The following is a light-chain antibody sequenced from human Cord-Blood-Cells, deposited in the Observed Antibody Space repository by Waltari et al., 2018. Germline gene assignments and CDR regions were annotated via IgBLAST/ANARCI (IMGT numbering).Light chain of an antibody. CDR1: SSDVGGYNK. V-gene: IGLV2-14*01. CDR2: HVS. Sequence: QSALTQPASVSGSPGQSITISCTGTSSDVGGYNKVSWYHQHPGKAPKLMIYHVSNRPSGVSNRFSGSKAGNTASLTISGLQAEDEADYYCSSYTSSSTVVFGGGTKLTVL. J-gene: IGLJ2*01. CDR3: SSYTSSSTVV.